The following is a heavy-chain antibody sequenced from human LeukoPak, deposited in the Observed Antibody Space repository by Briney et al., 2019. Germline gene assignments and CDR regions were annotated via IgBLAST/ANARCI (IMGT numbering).Heavy chain of an antibody. D-gene: IGHD3-16*01. V-gene: IGHV4-30-4*01. J-gene: IGHJ5*02. CDR3: ARASSGGPTPFDP. CDR2: IYYSGST. CDR1: GGSISSGDYY. Sequence: SETLSLTCTVSGGSISSGDYYWSWIRQPPGKGLEWIGYIYYSGSTYYNPSLKSRVTISVDTSKNQFSLKLSSVTAADTAVYYCARASSGGPTPFDPWGQGTLVTVSS.